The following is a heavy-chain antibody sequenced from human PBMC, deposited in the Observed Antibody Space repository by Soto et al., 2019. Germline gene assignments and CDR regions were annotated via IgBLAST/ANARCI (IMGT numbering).Heavy chain of an antibody. D-gene: IGHD1-26*01. J-gene: IGHJ5*02. CDR1: GYTFSSYD. CDR2: MNPNSGNT. V-gene: IGHV1-8*01. CDR3: AREPNWLDP. Sequence: QVQLVQSGAEVKKPGASVKVSCKASGYTFSSYDINWVRQATGQGREWMGWMNPNSGNTAYAQKYQGRVTMTRNSSIRTAYMELSSLRSADTAGYYCAREPNWLDPWGQGALVTVSS.